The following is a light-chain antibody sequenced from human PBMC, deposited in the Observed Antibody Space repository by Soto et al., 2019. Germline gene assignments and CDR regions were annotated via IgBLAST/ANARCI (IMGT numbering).Light chain of an antibody. CDR1: QSISIY. Sequence: DIQMIQSPSSLSASVGDRVTITCRASQSISIYLNWYQQKPGKAPRLLIYAASRLQSGVPSRFCGCGSGSDFTLTISSLQPEDFATYYFQHSYIMPIYTFGQGTRLDIK. V-gene: IGKV1-39*01. CDR3: QHSYIMPIYT. CDR2: AAS. J-gene: IGKJ2*01.